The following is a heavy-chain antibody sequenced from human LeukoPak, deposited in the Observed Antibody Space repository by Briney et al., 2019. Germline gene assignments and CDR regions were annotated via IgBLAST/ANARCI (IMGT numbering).Heavy chain of an antibody. CDR1: GFTFSSYE. V-gene: IGHV3-48*03. CDR3: ARDLYDILTGYSYYFDY. J-gene: IGHJ4*02. D-gene: IGHD3-9*01. CDR2: ISGSGSTI. Sequence: GGSLRLSCAASGFTFSSYEMNWVRQAPGKGLEWVSYISGSGSTIYYADSVKGRFTISRDNAKNSLYLQMNSLRAEDTAVYYCARDLYDILTGYSYYFDYWGQGTLVTVSS.